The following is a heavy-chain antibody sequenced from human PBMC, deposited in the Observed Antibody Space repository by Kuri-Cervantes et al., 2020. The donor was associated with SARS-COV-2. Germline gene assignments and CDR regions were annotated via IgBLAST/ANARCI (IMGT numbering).Heavy chain of an antibody. CDR3: AKVETASLDY. Sequence: ASLEISCAASDFAVSSNFMSWGRQAPGKGLEWVANIKQDGSEKYYVDSVKRRFTISRDNAKNSLYLQMNSLRAEDTAVYYCAKVETASLDYWGQGTLVTVSS. D-gene: IGHD2-21*02. V-gene: IGHV3-7*01. J-gene: IGHJ4*02. CDR1: DFAVSSNF. CDR2: IKQDGSEK.